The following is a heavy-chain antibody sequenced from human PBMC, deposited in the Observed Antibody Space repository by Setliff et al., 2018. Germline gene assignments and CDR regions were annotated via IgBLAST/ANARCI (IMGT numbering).Heavy chain of an antibody. CDR1: GFTFSSYS. J-gene: IGHJ6*02. CDR3: ARLGTKDSSGWYYYYYGMDV. CDR2: ISSSSSYI. V-gene: IGHV3-21*01. D-gene: IGHD6-19*01. Sequence: SGGSLRLSCAASGFTFSSYSMNWVRQAPGKGLEWVSSISSSSSYIYYADSVKGRFTISRDNAKNSLYLQMNSLRAEDTAVYYCARLGTKDSSGWYYYYYGMDVWGQGTTVTVSS.